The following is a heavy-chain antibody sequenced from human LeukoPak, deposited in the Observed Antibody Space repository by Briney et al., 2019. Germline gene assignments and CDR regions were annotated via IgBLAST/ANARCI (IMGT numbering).Heavy chain of an antibody. CDR1: GYSISSGYY. CDR3: ARGGYYRYYYYYMDV. Sequence: SETLSLTCTVSGYSISSGYYWGWIRQPPGKGLEWIGSIYHSGSTYYNPSLKSRVTISVDTSKNQFSLKLSSVTAADTAVYYCARGGYYRYYYYYMDVWGKGTTVTVSS. J-gene: IGHJ6*03. V-gene: IGHV4-38-2*02. D-gene: IGHD3-22*01. CDR2: IYHSGST.